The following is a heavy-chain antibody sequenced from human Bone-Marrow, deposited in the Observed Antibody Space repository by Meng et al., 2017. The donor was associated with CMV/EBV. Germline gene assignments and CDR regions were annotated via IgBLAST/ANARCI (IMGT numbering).Heavy chain of an antibody. CDR1: GFTFSTYS. V-gene: IGHV4-34*01. CDR3: ARGRAVGAVLDY. Sequence: ESLKISCVASGFTFSTYSMNWVRQPPGKGLEWIGEINHSGSTNYNPSLKSRVTISVDTSKNQFSLKLSSVTAADTAVYYCARGRAVGAVLDYWGQGTLVTVSS. CDR2: INHSGST. J-gene: IGHJ4*02. D-gene: IGHD1-26*01.